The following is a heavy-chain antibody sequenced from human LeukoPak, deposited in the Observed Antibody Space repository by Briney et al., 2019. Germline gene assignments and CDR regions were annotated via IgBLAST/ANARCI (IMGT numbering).Heavy chain of an antibody. CDR1: GFTFSSYA. J-gene: IGHJ4*02. CDR3: ARDKDEALDY. V-gene: IGHV3-30-3*01. Sequence: PGGSLRLSCAASGFTFSSYAMHWVRQAPGKGLEWVAVISYDGSNKYYADSVKGRFTISRDNSKNTLYLQVNSLRAEDTAVYYCARDKDEALDYWGQGTLVTVSS. CDR2: ISYDGSNK.